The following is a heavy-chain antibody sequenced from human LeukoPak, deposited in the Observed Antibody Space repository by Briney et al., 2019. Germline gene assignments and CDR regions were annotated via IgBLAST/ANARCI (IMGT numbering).Heavy chain of an antibody. V-gene: IGHV1-2*02. D-gene: IGHD6-19*01. Sequence: GGSVRVSCTASGYTFSGYYMHWVRQAPGQGLEWMGWINANSGGTNYAQKFQGRVTMTRDTSISTAYMELSRLRPDDTAVYYCARVYSSGWPIDYWGQGTLVTVSS. CDR3: ARVYSSGWPIDY. J-gene: IGHJ4*02. CDR1: GYTFSGYY. CDR2: INANSGGT.